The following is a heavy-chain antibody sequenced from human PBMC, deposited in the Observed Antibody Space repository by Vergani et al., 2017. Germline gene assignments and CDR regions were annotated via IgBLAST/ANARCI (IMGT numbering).Heavy chain of an antibody. CDR1: EYSFGNYW. CDR2: IYPADSDT. CDR3: ARHTTYTDS. V-gene: IGHV5-51*01. Sequence: EVELVQSGPEMRKPGESLKISCKGYEYSFGNYWIGWVRQMPGKGLEWMGIIYPADSDTRYSPSFQGQVTILADKSISTAFLQWDSLKASDTALYYCARHTTYTDSWGQGTLVTVSS. J-gene: IGHJ4*02. D-gene: IGHD1-1*01.